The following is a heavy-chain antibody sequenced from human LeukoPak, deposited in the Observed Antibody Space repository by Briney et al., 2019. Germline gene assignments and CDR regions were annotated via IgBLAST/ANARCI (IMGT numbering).Heavy chain of an antibody. Sequence: PGGSLRLSCAASGFTFSGSAMHWVRQASGKGLEWVGRIRSKANSYATAYAASVKGRFTISRDDSKNTAYLQMNSLKTEDTAVYYCTRRGSSSGWSTLNDYWGQGTLVTVSS. D-gene: IGHD6-19*01. CDR1: GFTFSGSA. CDR2: IRSKANSYAT. V-gene: IGHV3-73*01. J-gene: IGHJ4*02. CDR3: TRRGSSSGWSTLNDY.